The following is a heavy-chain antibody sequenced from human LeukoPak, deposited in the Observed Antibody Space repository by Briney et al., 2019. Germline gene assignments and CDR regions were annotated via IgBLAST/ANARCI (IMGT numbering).Heavy chain of an antibody. CDR2: ISYDGSNK. V-gene: IGHV3-30-3*01. Sequence: GGSLRLSCAAAGFTFSSYAMHWVRQAPGKGLEWVAVISYDGSNKYYADSVKGRFTISRDNSKNTLYLQMNSLRAEDTAVYYCAGQGPTEAHGDAFDIWGQGTMDTVSS. D-gene: IGHD1-26*01. CDR3: AGQGPTEAHGDAFDI. J-gene: IGHJ3*02. CDR1: GFTFSSYA.